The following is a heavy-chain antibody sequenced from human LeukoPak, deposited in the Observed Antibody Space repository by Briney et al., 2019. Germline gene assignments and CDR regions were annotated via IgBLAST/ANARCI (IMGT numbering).Heavy chain of an antibody. CDR3: ARVGDYYDSSGYPLAPDAFDI. D-gene: IGHD3-22*01. Sequence: GASVKVSCKASGYIFTSYDINWVRQATGQRLEWLGWMSPNSGNTGYAQNFQGRVTMTRSTALSTAYMELSSLRSEDTAVYYCARVGDYYDSSGYPLAPDAFDIWGQGTMVTVSS. V-gene: IGHV1-8*01. J-gene: IGHJ3*02. CDR2: MSPNSGNT. CDR1: GYIFTSYD.